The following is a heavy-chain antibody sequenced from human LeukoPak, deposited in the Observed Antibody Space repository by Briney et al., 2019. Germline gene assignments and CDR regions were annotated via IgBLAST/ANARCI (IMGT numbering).Heavy chain of an antibody. CDR1: GFSLSTRGMC. D-gene: IGHD2/OR15-2a*01. V-gene: IGHV2-70*17. CDR3: ARTHSSTYHFDF. J-gene: IGHJ4*02. CDR2: IDWDDDK. Sequence: SGPTLVNPTQTLTLTCSFSGFSLSTRGMCVSWIRQPPGKALEWLARIDWDDDKFYSTSLKTRLTISKDTSKNQVVLTMTSMDPVDTATYYCARTHSSTYHFDFWGQGTLVTVSS.